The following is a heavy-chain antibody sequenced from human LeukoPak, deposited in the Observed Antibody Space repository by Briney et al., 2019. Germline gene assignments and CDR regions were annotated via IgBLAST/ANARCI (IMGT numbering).Heavy chain of an antibody. CDR3: AREGWTTVAPAPDY. CDR1: GFTFSSYS. CDR2: ISSSSSTI. J-gene: IGHJ4*02. D-gene: IGHD4-23*01. Sequence: PGGSLRLSCAASGFTFSSYSMNWVRQAPGKGLEWVSYISSSSSTIYYADSVKGRFTISRDNAKNSLYLQMNSLRAEDTAVYYCAREGWTTVAPAPDYWGQGTLVTVSS. V-gene: IGHV3-48*01.